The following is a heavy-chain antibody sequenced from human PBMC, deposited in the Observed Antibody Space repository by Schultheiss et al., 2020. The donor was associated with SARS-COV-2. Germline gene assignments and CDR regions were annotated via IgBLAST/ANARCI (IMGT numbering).Heavy chain of an antibody. Sequence: SETLSLTCAVSGGSISSGGYYWSWIRQPPGKGLEWIGYIYYSGSTNYNPSLKSRVTISVDTSKNQFSLKLSSVTAADTAVYYCARHGELYYDFWSGYYDYWGQGTLVTVSS. CDR3: ARHGELYYDFWSGYYDY. V-gene: IGHV4-61*08. CDR2: IYYSGST. D-gene: IGHD3-3*01. J-gene: IGHJ4*02. CDR1: GGSISSGGYY.